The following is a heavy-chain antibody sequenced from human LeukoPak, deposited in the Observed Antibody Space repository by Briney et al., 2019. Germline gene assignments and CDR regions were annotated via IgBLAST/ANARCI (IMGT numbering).Heavy chain of an antibody. J-gene: IGHJ4*02. D-gene: IGHD3-22*01. CDR2: ISGSGGST. V-gene: IGHV3-23*01. Sequence: GGSLRLSCAASGFTFSSYAMSWVRQAPGKGLEWVSAISGSGGSTYYADSVKGRFTISRDNSKNTLYLQMNSLRAEDTAVYYCAKDTYYYDSSGYYYDYWGQGTLVTVSS. CDR1: GFTFSSYA. CDR3: AKDTYYYDSSGYYYDY.